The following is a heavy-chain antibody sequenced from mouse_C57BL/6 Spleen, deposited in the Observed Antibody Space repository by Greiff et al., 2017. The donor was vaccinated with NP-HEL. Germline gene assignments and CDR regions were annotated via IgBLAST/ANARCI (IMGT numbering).Heavy chain of an antibody. J-gene: IGHJ2*01. D-gene: IGHD6-1*01. CDR3: TRYGASPDY. Sequence: VQLQQSGAELVRPGASVTLSCKASGYTFTDYEMHWVKQTPVHGLEWIGAIDPETGGTAYNQKFKGKAILTVDKSSSTAYMELRSLTSEDSAVYYCTRYGASPDYWGQGTTLTVSS. V-gene: IGHV1-15*01. CDR1: GYTFTDYE. CDR2: IDPETGGT.